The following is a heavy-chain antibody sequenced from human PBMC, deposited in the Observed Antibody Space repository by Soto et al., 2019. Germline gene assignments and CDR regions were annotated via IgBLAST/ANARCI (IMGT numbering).Heavy chain of an antibody. CDR3: ARHAMAGGNSLDWWGELSD. D-gene: IGHD3-16*02. V-gene: IGHV1-69*01. CDR2: VIPMFGTP. Sequence: VQLVQSGPEVRRPGSSVNVSCTASDDSFATHAISWVRQAPRQGLEWMGGVIPMFGTPNDSPHFLGRVIISAVASMGSACFLLSDLQPGDTAVYYCARHAMAGGNSLDWWGELSDWGLGTLVTVSS. J-gene: IGHJ1*01. CDR1: DDSFATHA.